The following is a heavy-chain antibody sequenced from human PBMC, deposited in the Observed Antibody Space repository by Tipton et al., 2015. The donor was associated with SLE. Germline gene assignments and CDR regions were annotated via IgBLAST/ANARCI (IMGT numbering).Heavy chain of an antibody. CDR1: GGSISSGSYY. CDR2: IYTSGST. Sequence: TLSLTCTVSGGSISSGSYYWSWIRQPAGKGLEWIGYIYTSGSTNYNPSLKSRVTISVDTSKNQFSLKLSSVTAADTAVYYCAREVDFREYFQHWGQGTLVTVSS. D-gene: IGHD3-3*01. V-gene: IGHV4-61*09. J-gene: IGHJ1*01. CDR3: AREVDFREYFQH.